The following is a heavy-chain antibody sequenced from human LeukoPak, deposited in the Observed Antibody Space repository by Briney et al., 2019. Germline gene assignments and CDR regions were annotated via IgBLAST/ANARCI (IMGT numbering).Heavy chain of an antibody. Sequence: GGSLRLSCASSGFTFSSYEMNWVRQAPGKGLEWVSYISSSGSTIYYADSVKGRFTISRDNAKNSLYLQMNSLRAEDTAVYYCARYICSGGSCYSTGYHYYGMDVWGQGTTVTVSS. V-gene: IGHV3-48*03. CDR1: GFTFSSYE. CDR3: ARYICSGGSCYSTGYHYYGMDV. CDR2: ISSSGSTI. D-gene: IGHD2-15*01. J-gene: IGHJ6*02.